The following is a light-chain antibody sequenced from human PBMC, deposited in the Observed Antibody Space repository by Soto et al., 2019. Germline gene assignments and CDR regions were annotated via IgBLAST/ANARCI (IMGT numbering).Light chain of an antibody. CDR1: SSDVGGYNY. J-gene: IGLJ1*01. V-gene: IGLV2-14*01. CDR3: SSYTSSSTLV. Sequence: QSALTQPASVSGSPGQSITISCTGTSSDVGGYNYVSWYQQHPGKAPKLMIYDVSNRPSGVSNRFSGSKPGNTASLTISGLQAEDEADYYCSSYTSSSTLVFGTGTKLTVL. CDR2: DVS.